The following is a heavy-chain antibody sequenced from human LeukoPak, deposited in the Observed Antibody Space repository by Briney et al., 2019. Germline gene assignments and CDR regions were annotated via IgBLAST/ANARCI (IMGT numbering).Heavy chain of an antibody. CDR2: IYSGGST. Sequence: GGSLRLSCEASGFTVSSNYMSWVRQAPGKGLEWVSVIYSGGSTYYADSVKGRYTISRHNSKNTLHLQMNSLRPEDTAVYYCARETYGDYGGWAFDIWGQGTMVTVSS. D-gene: IGHD4-17*01. CDR3: ARETYGDYGGWAFDI. J-gene: IGHJ3*02. CDR1: GFTVSSNY. V-gene: IGHV3-53*04.